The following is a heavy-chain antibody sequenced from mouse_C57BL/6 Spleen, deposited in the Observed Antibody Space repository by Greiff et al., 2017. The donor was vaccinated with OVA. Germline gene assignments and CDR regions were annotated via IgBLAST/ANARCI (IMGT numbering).Heavy chain of an antibody. CDR3: ARHEGNWDYYAMDY. J-gene: IGHJ4*01. D-gene: IGHD4-1*01. V-gene: IGHV2-6-1*01. CDR1: GFSLTSYG. Sequence: VKVVESGPGLVAPSQSLSITCTVSGFSLTSYGVHWVRQPPGKGLEWLVVIWSDGSTTYNSALKSRLSISKDNSKSQVFLKMNSLQTDDTAMYYCARHEGNWDYYAMDYWGQGTSVTVSS. CDR2: IWSDGST.